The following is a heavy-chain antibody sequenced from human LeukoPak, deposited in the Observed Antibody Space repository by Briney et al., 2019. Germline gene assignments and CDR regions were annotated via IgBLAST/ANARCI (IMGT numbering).Heavy chain of an antibody. CDR1: GYSISSGYY. CDR2: IYRSGST. Sequence: SETLSLTCTVSGYSISSGYYWGWIRQPPGKGLEWIGSIYRSGSTYYNPSLKSRVTISVDTSKNQFSLKLSSVTAADTAVYYCARCGGLRYFGSPGDYWGQGTLVTVSS. J-gene: IGHJ4*02. V-gene: IGHV4-38-2*02. D-gene: IGHD3-9*01. CDR3: ARCGGLRYFGSPGDY.